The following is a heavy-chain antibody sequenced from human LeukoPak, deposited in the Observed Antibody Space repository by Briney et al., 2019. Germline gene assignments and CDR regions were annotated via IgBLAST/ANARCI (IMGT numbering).Heavy chain of an antibody. Sequence: GGSLRLSCAASGFTFSSYWMSWVRQAPGKGLEWVANIKQDGSEKYYVDSVKGRFTISRDNAKNSLYLQMNSLRAEDTAVYYCARPPHRIGAYCGGDCYHDAFDIWGQGTMVTVSS. CDR1: GFTFSSYW. CDR2: IKQDGSEK. J-gene: IGHJ3*02. V-gene: IGHV3-7*01. D-gene: IGHD2-21*02. CDR3: ARPPHRIGAYCGGDCYHDAFDI.